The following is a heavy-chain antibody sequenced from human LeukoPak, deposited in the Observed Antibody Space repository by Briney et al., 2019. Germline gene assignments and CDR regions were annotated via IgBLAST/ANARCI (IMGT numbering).Heavy chain of an antibody. Sequence: GGSLRLSCAASGFTFSSYSMDWVRQAPGKGLVWVSSISSSSSYIYYADSVKGRFTISRDNAKNSLYLQMTSLRAEDTAVYYCARVSDIVATMGLEYYYYGMDVWGKGTTVTVSS. CDR3: ARVSDIVATMGLEYYYYGMDV. CDR2: ISSSSSYI. CDR1: GFTFSSYS. V-gene: IGHV3-21*01. J-gene: IGHJ6*04. D-gene: IGHD5-12*01.